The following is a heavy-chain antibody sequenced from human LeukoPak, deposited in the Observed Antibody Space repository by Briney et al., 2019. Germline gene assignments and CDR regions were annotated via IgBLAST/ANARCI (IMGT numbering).Heavy chain of an antibody. CDR1: GFIFSSYA. V-gene: IGHV3-23*01. CDR3: AASAYYVAAADAY. J-gene: IGHJ4*02. D-gene: IGHD3-22*01. CDR2: ISGSGTNT. Sequence: LPGGSLRLSCAASGFIFSSYAMCWVRQAPGKGLEWVSDISGSGTNTYYADSVKGRFTISRDYSSNTLYLQMNSLRAEDTALYYCAASAYYVAAADAYWGQGTLVTVSS.